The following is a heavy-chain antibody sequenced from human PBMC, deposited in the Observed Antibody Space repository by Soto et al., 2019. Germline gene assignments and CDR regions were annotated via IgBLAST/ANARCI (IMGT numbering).Heavy chain of an antibody. Sequence: QITLKESGPTLVKPTQTLTLTCTCSGFALSTRGVGVGWIRQPPGKAPEWLALIYWHDEKRYNPSLKSRLTISKDTSKNRVVLTMTNVAPVDTGTYCCAHRHPSAVGTDRYCFGTWGQGSVVTVSS. J-gene: IGHJ5*02. CDR2: IYWHDEK. V-gene: IGHV2-5*01. CDR1: GFALSTRGVG. CDR3: AHRHPSAVGTDRYCFGT. D-gene: IGHD6-13*01.